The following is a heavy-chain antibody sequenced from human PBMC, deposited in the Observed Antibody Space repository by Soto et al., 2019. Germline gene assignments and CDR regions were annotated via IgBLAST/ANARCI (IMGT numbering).Heavy chain of an antibody. Sequence: GSLRLSCVVSGFTVSSANYMSWVRQAPGKGLEWVSVIYPGDTTFYADSVKGRFTISRDNSKNTLYLQMNSLRAEDTAAYYCAKESTARVSHMLDMWGQGTMVTVSS. CDR1: GFTVSSANY. J-gene: IGHJ3*02. CDR2: IYPGDTT. D-gene: IGHD5-18*01. CDR3: AKESTARVSHMLDM. V-gene: IGHV3-53*01.